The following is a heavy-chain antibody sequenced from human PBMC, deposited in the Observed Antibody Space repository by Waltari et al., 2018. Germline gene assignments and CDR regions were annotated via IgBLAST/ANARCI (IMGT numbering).Heavy chain of an antibody. J-gene: IGHJ2*01. D-gene: IGHD4-17*01. CDR3: ARNYGDYATWYFDL. V-gene: IGHV3-53*01. CDR2: IYSGGST. Sequence: EVQLVESGGGLIQPGGSLRLSCAASGFTVSSTYMSWVRQAPGKGLEWVSVIYSGGSTYYADSVKGRFTISRDNSKNTLYLQMNSLRAEDTAVYYCARNYGDYATWYFDLWGRGTLVTVSS. CDR1: GFTVSSTY.